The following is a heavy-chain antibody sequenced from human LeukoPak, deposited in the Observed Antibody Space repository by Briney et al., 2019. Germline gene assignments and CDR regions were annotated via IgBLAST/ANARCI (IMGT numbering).Heavy chain of an antibody. CDR1: GFTFSTYG. Sequence: PGRSLRLSCSASGFTFSTYGMHWVRQAPGKGLEWVAVISYDGSNKYYADSVKGRFTISRDNSKSTLYLQMNSLRAEDTAVYYCAKDRLGGNLSGMDVWGQGTTVTVSS. CDR3: AKDRLGGNLSGMDV. J-gene: IGHJ6*02. V-gene: IGHV3-30*18. CDR2: ISYDGSNK. D-gene: IGHD2-15*01.